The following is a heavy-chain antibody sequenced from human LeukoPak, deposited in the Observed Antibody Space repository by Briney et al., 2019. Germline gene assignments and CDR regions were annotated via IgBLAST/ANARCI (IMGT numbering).Heavy chain of an antibody. D-gene: IGHD2-15*01. CDR2: INHSGST. Sequence: SETLSLTCAVYGGSFSGYYWSWIRQPPGKGLEWIGEINHSGSTNYNPSLKSRVTISVDTSKNQFSLKLSSVTAADTAVYYCGGVVAAFTYYGMDVWGQGTTGTVS. CDR1: GGSFSGYY. CDR3: GGVVAAFTYYGMDV. J-gene: IGHJ6*02. V-gene: IGHV4-34*01.